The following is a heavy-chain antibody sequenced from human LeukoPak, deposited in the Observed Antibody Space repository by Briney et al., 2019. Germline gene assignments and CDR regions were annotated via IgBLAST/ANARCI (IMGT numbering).Heavy chain of an antibody. J-gene: IGHJ3*02. CDR1: GGSISSGGYS. CDR2: IYYSGST. D-gene: IGHD4-17*01. Sequence: PSETLSLTCAVSGGSISSGGYSWSWIRHPPGKGLEWIGYIYYSGSTYYNPSLKSRVTISVDTSKNQFSLKLSSVTAADTAVYYCARGATVTTLVGDAFDIWGQGTMVTVSS. CDR3: ARGATVTTLVGDAFDI. V-gene: IGHV4-30-4*07.